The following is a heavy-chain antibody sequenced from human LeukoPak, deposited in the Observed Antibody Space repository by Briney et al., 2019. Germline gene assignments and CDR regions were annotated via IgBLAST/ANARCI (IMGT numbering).Heavy chain of an antibody. D-gene: IGHD2-8*02. CDR1: GFTVSSNY. J-gene: IGHJ4*02. CDR2: IYSGGST. V-gene: IGHV3-66*01. Sequence: GGSPRLSCAASGFTVSSNYMSWVRQAPGKGLEWVSVIYSGGSTYYADSVKGRFTISRDNSKNTLYLQMNSLRAEDTAVYYCARELVAYYFDYWGQGTLVTVSS. CDR3: ARELVAYYFDY.